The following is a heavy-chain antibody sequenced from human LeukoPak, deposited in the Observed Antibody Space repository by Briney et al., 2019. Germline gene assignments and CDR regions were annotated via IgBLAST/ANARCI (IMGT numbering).Heavy chain of an antibody. D-gene: IGHD2-15*01. CDR1: GGSFSGYY. V-gene: IGHV4-34*01. CDR3: ARKSIEVSGRQPYDY. CDR2: IKHSGVS. Sequence: SETLSLTCAVYGGSFSGYYWSWVRQSPEKGLEWVGEIKHSGVSNYNPSLKSRLTISVDTSKTQFSLRLTSVTAADTAVYYCARKSIEVSGRQPYDYWGQGTLVTVSS. J-gene: IGHJ4*02.